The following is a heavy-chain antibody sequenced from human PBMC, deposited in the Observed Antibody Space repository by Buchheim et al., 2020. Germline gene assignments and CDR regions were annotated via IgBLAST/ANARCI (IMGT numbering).Heavy chain of an antibody. J-gene: IGHJ4*02. D-gene: IGHD3-3*01. Sequence: QVQLQESGPGLVKPSQTLSLTCTVSGGSISSGGYYWSWIRQHPGKGLEWIGYIYYSGSTYYNPSLKSRVTISVATPKNQFSLKLSSVTAADTAVYYCARGQTIFGVVTHLGFDYWGQGTL. V-gene: IGHV4-31*03. CDR1: GGSISSGGYY. CDR3: ARGQTIFGVVTHLGFDY. CDR2: IYYSGST.